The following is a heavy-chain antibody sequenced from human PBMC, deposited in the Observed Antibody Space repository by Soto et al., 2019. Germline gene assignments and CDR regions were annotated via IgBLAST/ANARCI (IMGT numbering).Heavy chain of an antibody. Sequence: GGSLRLSCAASGFTFTSYAMNWVRLAPGKGLEWVSTITGSGSSTYYGESVKGRFTISRDNSKNTLYLQMNSLRVDDTTVYYCAKGGSSWSYFDYWGQGTLVTVSS. J-gene: IGHJ4*02. V-gene: IGHV3-23*01. CDR2: ITGSGSST. D-gene: IGHD6-13*01. CDR1: GFTFTSYA. CDR3: AKGGSSWSYFDY.